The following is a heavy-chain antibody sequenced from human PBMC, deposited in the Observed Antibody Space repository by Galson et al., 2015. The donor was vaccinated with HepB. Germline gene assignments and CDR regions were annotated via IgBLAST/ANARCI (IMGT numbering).Heavy chain of an antibody. CDR3: ARDVSWGYYNGMDV. CDR2: IWYDGSNK. CDR1: GFTFSSYG. V-gene: IGHV3-33*01. D-gene: IGHD3-3*01. J-gene: IGHJ6*02. Sequence: SLRLSCAASGFTFSSYGMHWVRQAPGKGLEWVAVIWYDGSNKYYADSVKGRFTISRDNSKNTLYLQMNSLRAEDTAVYYCARDVSWGYYNGMDVWGQGTTVTVSS.